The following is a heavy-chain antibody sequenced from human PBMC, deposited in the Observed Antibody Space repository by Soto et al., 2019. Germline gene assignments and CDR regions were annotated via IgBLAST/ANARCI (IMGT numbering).Heavy chain of an antibody. V-gene: IGHV4-4*02. J-gene: IGHJ4*02. D-gene: IGHD4-17*01. CDR3: AREGDYGIIDY. CDR1: SGSISSSNW. Sequence: QVQLQESGPGLVKPSGTLSLTCAVSSGSISSSNWWSWVRQPPGKGLEWIGEIYHSGSTNYNPSLKSRVTISADKSKDQFSPKLSSVTAADTAVYYCAREGDYGIIDYWGQGTLVTVSS. CDR2: IYHSGST.